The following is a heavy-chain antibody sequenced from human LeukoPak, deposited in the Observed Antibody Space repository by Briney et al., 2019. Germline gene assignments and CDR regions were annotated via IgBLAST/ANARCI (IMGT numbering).Heavy chain of an antibody. V-gene: IGHV4-34*01. CDR2: INHSGST. CDR1: GGSFSGYY. J-gene: IGHJ4*02. CDR3: AREAYYYGSGSYYPFDY. D-gene: IGHD3-10*01. Sequence: SETLSLTCAVYGGSFSGYYWGWIRQPPGKGLEWIGEINHSGSTNYNPSLKSRVTISVDTSKNQFSLKLSSVTAADTAVYYCAREAYYYGSGSYYPFDYWGQGTLVTVSS.